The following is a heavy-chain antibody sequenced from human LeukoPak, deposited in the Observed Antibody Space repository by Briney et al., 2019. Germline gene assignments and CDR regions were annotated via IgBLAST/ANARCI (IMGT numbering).Heavy chain of an antibody. D-gene: IGHD4-23*01. J-gene: IGHJ6*03. V-gene: IGHV3-73*01. CDR1: GFSFSVSD. CDR2: IRSKPKDYAT. CDR3: SRHKNVLLYSNSAVYNDYYFMDV. Sequence: GGSLRLSCTASGFSFSVSDMHWVRQASGKGLEWVGRIRSKPKDYATVYAASVKGRFTISRDDLKNTAYLQMNSLKTEDTAVYYCSRHKNVLLYSNSAVYNDYYFMDVWGKGTTVTVSS.